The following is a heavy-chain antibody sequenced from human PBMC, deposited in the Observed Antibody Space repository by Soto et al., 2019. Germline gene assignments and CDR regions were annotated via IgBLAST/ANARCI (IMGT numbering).Heavy chain of an antibody. J-gene: IGHJ4*02. V-gene: IGHV3-23*01. D-gene: IGHD2-21*01. Sequence: EVHLLDSGGGLVQPGGSLRLSCAASGFTFSNYVMSWVRQAPGKGLEWVSSISGSGDNTYYADSVKGRFTISRDNSKNTLFLQMNSLSGEDTAVYYCANLALVLALGFDYWGQGTLVTVSS. CDR3: ANLALVLALGFDY. CDR2: ISGSGDNT. CDR1: GFTFSNYV.